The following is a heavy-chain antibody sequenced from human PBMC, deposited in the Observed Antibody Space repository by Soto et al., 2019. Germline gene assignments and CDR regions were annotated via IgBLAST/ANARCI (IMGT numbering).Heavy chain of an antibody. CDR2: IKHDGSEK. D-gene: IGHD6-19*01. J-gene: IGHJ4*02. V-gene: IGHV3-7*01. Sequence: DVHLVESGGGLVQPGGSLRLSCAASGFTFSNYWMRWVRQAPGKGLEWVANIKHDGSEKYYVDSVKGRFTISRDNAKNSLYLQMNSLRAVDTAVYYCARDEGGGWYLATYWGQGTLVTVSS. CDR3: ARDEGGGWYLATY. CDR1: GFTFSNYW.